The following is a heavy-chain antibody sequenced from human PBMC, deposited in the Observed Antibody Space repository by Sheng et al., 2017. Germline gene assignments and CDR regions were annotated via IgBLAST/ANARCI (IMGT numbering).Heavy chain of an antibody. V-gene: IGHV1-18*01. Sequence: QVQLVQSGAEVKEPGASVKVSCKASGYTFSSYTIAWVRQAPGQGLQWMGWISAYNGHTNYAQNLQGRVTMTTDTSTSTAYMDLRSLTSDDTAVYFCARVEVPHAFDIWGQGTMVTVSS. CDR2: ISAYNGHT. CDR1: GYTFSSYT. CDR3: ARVEVPHAFDI. J-gene: IGHJ3*02.